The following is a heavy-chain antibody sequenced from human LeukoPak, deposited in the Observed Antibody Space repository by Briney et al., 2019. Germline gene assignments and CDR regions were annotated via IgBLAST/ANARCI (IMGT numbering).Heavy chain of an antibody. Sequence: PWETLSLTCTVSGGSISSYYWSWIRQPPGKGLEWIGYIYYSGSTNYNPSLKSRVTISVDTSKNQFSLKLSSVTAADTAVYYCARAYDGRLQYYYYYYYMDVWGKGTTVTVSS. D-gene: IGHD4-11*01. CDR1: GGSISSYY. CDR3: ARAYDGRLQYYYYYYYMDV. J-gene: IGHJ6*03. V-gene: IGHV4-59*12. CDR2: IYYSGST.